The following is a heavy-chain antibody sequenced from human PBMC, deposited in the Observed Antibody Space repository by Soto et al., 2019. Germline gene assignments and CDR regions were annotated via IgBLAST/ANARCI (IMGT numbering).Heavy chain of an antibody. Sequence: SETLSLTCTVSGDSISTDYWSWIRQSPGKGLEWIGFIYYGGSTNYNPSLKSRVTISVDTSKNQFSLKLSSVTAADTAVYYCARESRSWYGSIWDYWGQGTLVTVS. CDR3: ARESRSWYGSIWDY. CDR2: IYYGGST. V-gene: IGHV4-59*12. CDR1: GDSISTDY. D-gene: IGHD6-13*01. J-gene: IGHJ4*02.